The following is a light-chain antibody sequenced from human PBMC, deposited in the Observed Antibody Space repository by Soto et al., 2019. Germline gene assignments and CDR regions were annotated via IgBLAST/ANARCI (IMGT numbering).Light chain of an antibody. CDR2: KAS. V-gene: IGKV1-5*03. Sequence: DIQLTQSPSTLSPSVGDRVTITCRASQSISSWLAWYQQKPGKAPKLLIYKASSLQSGVPSSFSGSGSGTEFTLTISSLQPDDFATYYCQQYNTSPHTFGQGTKLEI. CDR3: QQYNTSPHT. J-gene: IGKJ2*01. CDR1: QSISSW.